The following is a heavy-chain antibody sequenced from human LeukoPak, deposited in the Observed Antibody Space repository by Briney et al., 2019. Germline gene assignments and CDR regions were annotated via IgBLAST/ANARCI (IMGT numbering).Heavy chain of an antibody. V-gene: IGHV4-59*01. J-gene: IGHJ3*02. D-gene: IGHD3-3*02. CDR2: IYYSGST. CDR3: ARGGGIRSAFDI. Sequence: SETLSLTCTVSGRSISSYYWSWIRQPPGRGLEWIGYIYYSGSTNYNPSLKSRVTISVDTSKNQFSLKLSSVTAADTAVYYCARGGGIRSAFDIWGQGTMVTVSS. CDR1: GRSISSYY.